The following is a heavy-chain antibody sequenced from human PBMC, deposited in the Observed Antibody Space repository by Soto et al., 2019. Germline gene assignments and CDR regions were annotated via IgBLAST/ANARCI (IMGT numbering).Heavy chain of an antibody. J-gene: IGHJ2*01. Sequence: QVQLVESGGGVVQPGKSLRLACVASGFTFSNYGMHWVRQAPGEGLEWVAVISYDEANIYYADSVKGRFTISRDNSKNSLYLQMNSLRPEDTAVYFCARSGTTVTTFWYFDLWGRGTLVTVSS. CDR1: GFTFSNYG. CDR3: ARSGTTVTTFWYFDL. D-gene: IGHD4-17*01. V-gene: IGHV3-30*03. CDR2: ISYDEANI.